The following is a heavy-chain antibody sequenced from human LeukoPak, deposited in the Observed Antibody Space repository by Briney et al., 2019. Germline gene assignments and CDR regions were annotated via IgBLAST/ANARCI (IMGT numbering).Heavy chain of an antibody. CDR3: ASGPTRTYYDFWSGYYGWDY. D-gene: IGHD3-3*01. CDR1: GYTFTGYY. CDR2: INPNSGGT. V-gene: IGHV1-2*06. J-gene: IGHJ4*02. Sequence: ASVKVSCKASGYTFTGYYMHWVRQAPGQGLEWMGRINPNSGGTNYAQKFQGRVTMTRNTSISTAYMELSSLRSEDTAVYYCASGPTRTYYDFWSGYYGWDYWGQGTLVTVSS.